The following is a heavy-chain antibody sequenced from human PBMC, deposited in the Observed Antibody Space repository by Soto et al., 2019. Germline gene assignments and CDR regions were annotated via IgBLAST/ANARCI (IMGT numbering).Heavy chain of an antibody. V-gene: IGHV1-69*06. CDR3: AGRCDGTNCLANFDY. J-gene: IGHJ4*02. D-gene: IGHD2-2*01. CDR1: GGTFNNYV. CDR2: IIPIFGTP. Sequence: QVQLVQSGAEVKKPGSSVKVSCRASGGTFNNYVINWVRQAPGQGLEWMAGIIPIFGTPNYAQKFQGRVTITADKSTSTAYMELNSLRSEDTAVYYCAGRCDGTNCLANFDYWGQGTLVTVSS.